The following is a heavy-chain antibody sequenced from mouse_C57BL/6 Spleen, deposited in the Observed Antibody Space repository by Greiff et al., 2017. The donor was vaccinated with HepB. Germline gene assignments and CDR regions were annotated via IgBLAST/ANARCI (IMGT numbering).Heavy chain of an antibody. J-gene: IGHJ2*01. V-gene: IGHV1-72*01. D-gene: IGHD1-1*01. CDR2: IDPNSGGT. CDR1: GYTFTSYW. Sequence: VKLQQPGAELVKPGASVKLSCKASGYTFTSYWMHWVKQRPGRGLEWIGRIDPNSGGTKYNEKFKSKATLTVDKPSSTAYMQLSSLTSEDSAVYYCAREVTTVVENFDYWGQGTTLTVSS. CDR3: AREVTTVVENFDY.